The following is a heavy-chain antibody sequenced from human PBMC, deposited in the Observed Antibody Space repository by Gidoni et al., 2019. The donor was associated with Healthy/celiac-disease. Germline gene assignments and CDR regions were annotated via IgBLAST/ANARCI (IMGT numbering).Heavy chain of an antibody. V-gene: IGHV3-23*01. CDR2: MSGSGGST. Sequence: EVQLLESGGGLVQPGGSLRLSCAASGFTFSSSALSWVRQAPGKGLGWVSAMSGSGGSTSYSDSVTCRFTISRDNSKNTLYLQMNSLRAEDTAVYYCAKYKTYYYGSGSYEGAYYYYGMDVWGQGTTVTVSS. CDR3: AKYKTYYYGSGSYEGAYYYYGMDV. J-gene: IGHJ6*02. CDR1: GFTFSSSA. D-gene: IGHD3-10*01.